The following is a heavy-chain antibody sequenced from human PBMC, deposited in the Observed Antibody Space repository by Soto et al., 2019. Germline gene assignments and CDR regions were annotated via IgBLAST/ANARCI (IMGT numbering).Heavy chain of an antibody. CDR1: GGSIRSYC. V-gene: IGHV4-4*08. Sequence: QVQLQESGPTLVKPSETLSLTCTVSGGSIRSYCWTWIRQPPGEGLEWIGCICNSGTTNYNPSLKSRVXIXXXXXXXXXXXXXXXXXXXXTAFYYCAGGGSIVVATRRLMDVWGKGTTVTVSS. CDR3: AGGGSIVVATRRLMDV. D-gene: IGHD3-22*01. J-gene: IGHJ6*03. CDR2: ICNSGTT.